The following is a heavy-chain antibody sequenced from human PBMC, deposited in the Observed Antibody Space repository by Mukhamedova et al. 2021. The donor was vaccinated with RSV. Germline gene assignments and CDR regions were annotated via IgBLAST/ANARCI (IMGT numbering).Heavy chain of an antibody. J-gene: IGHJ6*02. V-gene: IGHV3-53*01. D-gene: IGHD6-6*01. CDR2: SSGINA. Sequence: SSGINAEYADSVKGRFTISRDNSKNTLFLQMNSLRVEDTAVYYCAAEYTSLNTGFYYGMDVWGQGTTVTVSS. CDR3: AAEYTSLNTGFYYGMDV.